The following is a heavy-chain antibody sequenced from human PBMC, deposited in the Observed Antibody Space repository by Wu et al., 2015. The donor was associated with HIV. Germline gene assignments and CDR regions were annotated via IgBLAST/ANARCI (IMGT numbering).Heavy chain of an antibody. CDR3: ARALGYCSGDNCRSYFRVDP. D-gene: IGHD2-15*01. V-gene: IGHV4-34*01. CDR1: GGPFNKYY. Sequence: QVQLQQWGAGLLKPSETLSLTCAVFGGPFNKYYWTWIRQPPGKGLEWIGEISHGGNTRYNPSLKSRVAISIDTSKKHFSVNLTSVTAADTAVYYCARALGYCSGDNCRSYFRVDPWGQGTLVTVSS. J-gene: IGHJ5*01. CDR2: ISHGGNT.